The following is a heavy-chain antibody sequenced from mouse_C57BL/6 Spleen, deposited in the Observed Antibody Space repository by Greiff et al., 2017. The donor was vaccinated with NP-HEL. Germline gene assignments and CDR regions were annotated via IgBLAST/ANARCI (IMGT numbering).Heavy chain of an antibody. CDR2: IDPSDSET. V-gene: IGHV1-52*01. Sequence: VQLQQPGAELVRPGSSVKLSCKASGYTFTSYWMHWVKQRPIQGLEWIGNIDPSDSETHYNQKFKDKATLTVDKSSSTAYMQLSSLTSEDSAVYYCARTGYYSNRGFAYWGQGTLVTVSA. CDR1: GYTFTSYW. J-gene: IGHJ3*01. CDR3: ARTGYYSNRGFAY. D-gene: IGHD2-5*01.